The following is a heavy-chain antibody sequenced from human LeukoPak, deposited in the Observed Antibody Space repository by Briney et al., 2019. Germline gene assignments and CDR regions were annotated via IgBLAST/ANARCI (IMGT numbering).Heavy chain of an antibody. D-gene: IGHD3-10*01. CDR3: AKFKGHYGDSEYYFDY. CDR2: ITGGSDYI. V-gene: IGHV3-21*01. Sequence: GGSLRLSCAASGFTFSRYSVNWVRQAPGKGLEWVSCITGGSDYIFYADSVRGRFTISRDNAKNSLYLQMNSLRAEDTAVYYCAKFKGHYGDSEYYFDYWGQGPLVTVSS. CDR1: GFTFSRYS. J-gene: IGHJ4*02.